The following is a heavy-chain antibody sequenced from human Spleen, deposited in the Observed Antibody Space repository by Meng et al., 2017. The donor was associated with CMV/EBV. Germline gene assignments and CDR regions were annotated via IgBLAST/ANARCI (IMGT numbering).Heavy chain of an antibody. Sequence: LSLTCAASGFTFSDYYMSWIRQAPGKGLEWVSYISSSGRTIYYADSVKGRFSISRDNTKNSLYLQMNSLRAEDTAVYYCARVRQAATNHFDYWGQGTLVTVSS. CDR1: GFTFSDYY. CDR3: ARVRQAATNHFDY. J-gene: IGHJ4*02. CDR2: ISSSGRTI. V-gene: IGHV3-11*01. D-gene: IGHD6-25*01.